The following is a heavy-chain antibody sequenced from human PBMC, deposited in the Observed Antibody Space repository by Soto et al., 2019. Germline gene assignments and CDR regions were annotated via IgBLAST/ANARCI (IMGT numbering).Heavy chain of an antibody. CDR3: ARDCSSTSCYGSNWFDP. V-gene: IGHV1-69*04. J-gene: IGHJ5*02. D-gene: IGHD2-2*01. Sequence: GASVKVSCKASGGTFSSYTISWVRQAPGQGLEWMGRIIPILGIANYAQKFQGRVTITAVKSTSTAYMELSSLRSEDTAVYYCARDCSSTSCYGSNWFDPWGQGTLVTVSS. CDR1: GGTFSSYT. CDR2: IIPILGIA.